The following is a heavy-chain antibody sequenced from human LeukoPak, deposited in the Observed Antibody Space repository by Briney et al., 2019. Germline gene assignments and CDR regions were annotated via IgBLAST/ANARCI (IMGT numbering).Heavy chain of an antibody. CDR1: GYTFTTSG. D-gene: IGHD6-19*01. CDR2: ISAYNGNT. J-gene: IGHJ4*02. Sequence: GASVKVSCKASGYTFTTSGSSWWRHAPGQGLEWMGWISAYNGNTNYAQKLQGRVTMTTDTSTSTAYMELRSLRSDDTAVYYCARERGSGWYYFLYGGEGTLVTVSS. V-gene: IGHV1-18*01. CDR3: ARERGSGWYYFLY.